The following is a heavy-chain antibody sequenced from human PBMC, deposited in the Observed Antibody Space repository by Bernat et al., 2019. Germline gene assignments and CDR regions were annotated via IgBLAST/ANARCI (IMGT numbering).Heavy chain of an antibody. CDR1: GGSFSGYY. J-gene: IGHJ5*02. Sequence: QVQLQQLGAGLLKPSETLSLTCAVYGGSFSGYYWSWIRQPPGKGLEWIGEINHSGSTNYNPSLKSRVTISVDTSKNQFSLKLSSVTAADTAVYYCARGIYSYGPNWFDPWGQGTLVTVSS. V-gene: IGHV4-34*01. D-gene: IGHD5-18*01. CDR2: INHSGST. CDR3: ARGIYSYGPNWFDP.